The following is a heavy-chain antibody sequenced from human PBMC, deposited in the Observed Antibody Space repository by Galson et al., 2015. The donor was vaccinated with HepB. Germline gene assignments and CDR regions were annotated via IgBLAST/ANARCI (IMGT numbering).Heavy chain of an antibody. CDR2: IIPIFGTA. D-gene: IGHD5-18*01. CDR3: ARGPYSYGSSGLWSPASRGYYYYYYMDV. J-gene: IGHJ6*03. V-gene: IGHV1-69*13. Sequence: SVKVSCKASGGTFSSYAISWVRQAPGQGLEWMGGIIPIFGTANYAQKFQGRVTITADESTSTAYMELSSLRSEDTAVYYCARGPYSYGSSGLWSPASRGYYYYYYMDVWGKGTTVTVSS. CDR1: GGTFSSYA.